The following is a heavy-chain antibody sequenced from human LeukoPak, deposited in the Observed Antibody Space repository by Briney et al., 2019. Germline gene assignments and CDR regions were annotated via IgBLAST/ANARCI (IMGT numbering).Heavy chain of an antibody. D-gene: IGHD6-6*01. CDR1: GYTFTSYD. V-gene: IGHV1-8*01. J-gene: IGHJ6*03. CDR3: ARAFTFEYSSSSRLNYYYYYMDV. CDR2: MNPNSGNT. Sequence: ASVKVSCKASGYTFTSYDINWVRQATGQGLEWMGWMNPNSGNTGYAQKFQGRVTMTRNTSISTAYMELSSLRSEDTAVYYCARAFTFEYSSSSRLNYYYYYMDVWGKGTTVTVSS.